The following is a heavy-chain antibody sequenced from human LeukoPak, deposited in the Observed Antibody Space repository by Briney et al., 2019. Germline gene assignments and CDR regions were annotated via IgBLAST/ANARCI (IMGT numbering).Heavy chain of an antibody. CDR3: ARFSSTPKVVPAASGYYFDY. V-gene: IGHV1-69*04. CDR2: IIPILGIA. D-gene: IGHD2-2*01. Sequence: ASVKVSCKASGGTFSSYAISWVRQAPGQGLEWMGRIIPILGIANYAQKFQGRVTITADKSTSTAYMELSSVTAADTAVYYCARFSSTPKVVPAASGYYFDYWGQGTLVTVSS. J-gene: IGHJ4*02. CDR1: GGTFSSYA.